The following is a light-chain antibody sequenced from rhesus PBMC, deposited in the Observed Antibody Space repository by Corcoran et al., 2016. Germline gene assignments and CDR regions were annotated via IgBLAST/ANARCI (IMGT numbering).Light chain of an antibody. CDR3: QQGNSNPYS. CDR2: NAT. Sequence: DIQMSQSPSSLSASVVDRVTIPCRASQGISSYLNWYQKKPGKAPKLRIDNATSLASGGPSRFSGSGAGTDFTLTISSLQPEDFATYYCQQGNSNPYSFGHGTKVEIK. V-gene: IGKV1-32*02. J-gene: IGKJ2*01. CDR1: QGISSY.